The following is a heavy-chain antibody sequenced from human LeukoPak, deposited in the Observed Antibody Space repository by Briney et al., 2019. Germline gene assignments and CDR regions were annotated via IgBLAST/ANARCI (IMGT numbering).Heavy chain of an antibody. D-gene: IGHD2-15*01. J-gene: IGHJ4*02. CDR2: INHSGST. CDR1: GGSFSGYY. CDR3: AREGPDCSGGSCYAVHYFDY. V-gene: IGHV4-34*01. Sequence: PSETLSLTCAVYGGSFSGYYWSWIRQPPGKGLEWIGEINHSGSTNYNPSLKSRVTISVDTSKNQFSLKLSSVTAADTAVYYCAREGPDCSGGSCYAVHYFDYWGQGTLVTVSS.